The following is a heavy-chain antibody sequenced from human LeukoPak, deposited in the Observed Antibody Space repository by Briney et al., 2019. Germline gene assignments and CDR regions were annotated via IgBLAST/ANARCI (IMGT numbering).Heavy chain of an antibody. D-gene: IGHD3-22*01. J-gene: IGHJ6*02. CDR2: IIPIFGTA. CDR3: ASSTYYYDSRPYYGMDV. CDR1: GYTFISYY. V-gene: IGHV1-69*13. Sequence: SVKVSCTASGYTFISYYMHWVRQAPGQGLEWMGGIIPIFGTANYAQKFQGRVTITADESTSTAYMELSSLRSEDTAVYYCASSTYYYDSRPYYGMDVWGQGTTVTVSS.